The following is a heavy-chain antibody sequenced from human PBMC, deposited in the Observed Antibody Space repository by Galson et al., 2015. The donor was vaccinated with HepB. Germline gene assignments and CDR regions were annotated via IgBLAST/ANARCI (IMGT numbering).Heavy chain of an antibody. Sequence: ETLSLTCAVYGGSFSGYYWSWIRQPPGKGLEWIGEINHSGSTNYNPSLKSRVTISVDTSKNQFSLKLSSVTAADTAVYYCARGYYDFWSGSLLWPYYYYGMDVWGQGTTVTVSS. CDR1: GGSFSGYY. V-gene: IGHV4-34*01. J-gene: IGHJ6*02. CDR3: ARGYYDFWSGSLLWPYYYYGMDV. D-gene: IGHD3-3*01. CDR2: INHSGST.